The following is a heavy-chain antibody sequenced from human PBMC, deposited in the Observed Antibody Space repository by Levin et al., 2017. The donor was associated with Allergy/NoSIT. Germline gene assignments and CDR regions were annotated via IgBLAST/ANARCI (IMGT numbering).Heavy chain of an antibody. CDR2: IYHSGST. V-gene: IGHV4-39*02. CDR1: GGSISSTNYY. J-gene: IGHJ6*03. Sequence: SETLSLTCTVSGGSISSTNYYWGWIRQPPGKGLEWIGTIYHSGSTSYNPSLKSRVTISIDTWENRFSLKVSSVTAADTALYYCARTAAVGNGYHYYYYMDVWGKGTTVTVSS. D-gene: IGHD6-13*01. CDR3: ARTAAVGNGYHYYYYMDV.